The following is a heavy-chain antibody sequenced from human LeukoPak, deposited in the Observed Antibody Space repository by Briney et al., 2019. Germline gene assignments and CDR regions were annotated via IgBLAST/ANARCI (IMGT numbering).Heavy chain of an antibody. V-gene: IGHV4-31*03. J-gene: IGHJ4*02. CDR1: GGSISSGGYY. CDR3: ARVISDDYYDSSGPIDY. CDR2: IYYSGST. Sequence: SETLSLTCTVSGGSISSGGYYWSWIRQHPGKGLEWIGYIYYSGSTHYNPSLKSRVTISVDTSKNQFSLKLSSVTAADTAVYYCARVISDDYYDSSGPIDYWGQGTLVTVSS. D-gene: IGHD3-22*01.